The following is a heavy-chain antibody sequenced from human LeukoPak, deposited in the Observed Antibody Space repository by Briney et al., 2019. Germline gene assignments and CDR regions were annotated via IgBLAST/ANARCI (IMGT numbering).Heavy chain of an antibody. V-gene: IGHV4-59*01. CDR3: ARLYNWNYKGIDY. CDR1: GGSISSXX. CDR2: IYYSAST. J-gene: IGHJ4*02. Sequence: PSETXXLXXXXXGGSISSXXXNWIRXXPGXGXXWIGNIYYSASTNYNPSLKSRVTISVDTSKNQFSLKLSSVTAADTAVYYCARLYNWNYKGIDYWGQGALVTVSS. D-gene: IGHD1-7*01.